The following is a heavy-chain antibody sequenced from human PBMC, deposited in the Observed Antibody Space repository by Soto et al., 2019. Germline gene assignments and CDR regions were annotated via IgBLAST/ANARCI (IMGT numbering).Heavy chain of an antibody. CDR3: AKGNLSLDY. CDR2: ISGSGGST. V-gene: IGHV3-23*01. CDR1: GFTFSSYS. Sequence: GGSLRLSCVASGFTFSSYSMSWVRQAPGKGLEWVSSISGSGGSTYDADSVKGRFTISRDNSENTLYLQMNSLRAEDTAVYYCAKGNLSLDYWCQGNLVTLSS. J-gene: IGHJ4*02.